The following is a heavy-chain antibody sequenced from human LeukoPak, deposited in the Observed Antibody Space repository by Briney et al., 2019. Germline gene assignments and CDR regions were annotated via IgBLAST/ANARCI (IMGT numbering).Heavy chain of an antibody. CDR2: INPNSGGT. J-gene: IGHJ5*02. CDR1: GYTFTGYY. V-gene: IGHV1-2*02. Sequence: ASVKVSCKASGYTFTGYYMHWVRQAPGQGLEWMGWINPNSGGTNYAQKFQGSVTVTRDTSISTAYMALSTLRSDDTAVYYSARGGSLHHSGDYYLSWSAPWGQGTLVTVSS. CDR3: ARGGSLHHSGDYYLSWSAP. D-gene: IGHD3-22*01.